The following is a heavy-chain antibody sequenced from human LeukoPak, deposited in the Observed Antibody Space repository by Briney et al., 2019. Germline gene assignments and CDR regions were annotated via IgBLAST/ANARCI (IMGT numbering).Heavy chain of an antibody. CDR1: GFTFSSYW. CDR2: IKQDGSEK. CDR3: ARFRYYDSSGYYYYFDY. J-gene: IGHJ4*02. Sequence: GGSLRLSCAASGFTFSSYWMSWVRQAPGKGLEWVANIKQDGSEKYYVDSVKGRFTISRDNAKNSLYLQMNSLRAEDTAVYYRARFRYYDSSGYYYYFDYWGQGTLVTVSS. V-gene: IGHV3-7*05. D-gene: IGHD3-22*01.